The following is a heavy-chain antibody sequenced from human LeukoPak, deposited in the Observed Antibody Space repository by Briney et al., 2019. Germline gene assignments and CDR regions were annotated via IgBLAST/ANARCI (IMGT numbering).Heavy chain of an antibody. CDR1: GGSFSGYY. Sequence: SETLSLTCAVYGGSFSGYYWSWILQPPGKGLEWIGEINHSGSTNYNPSLKSRVTISVDTSKNQFSLKLSSVTAADTAVYYCARRSRAAAGKRGSFDYWGQGTLVTVSS. V-gene: IGHV4-34*01. D-gene: IGHD6-13*01. J-gene: IGHJ4*02. CDR2: INHSGST. CDR3: ARRSRAAAGKRGSFDY.